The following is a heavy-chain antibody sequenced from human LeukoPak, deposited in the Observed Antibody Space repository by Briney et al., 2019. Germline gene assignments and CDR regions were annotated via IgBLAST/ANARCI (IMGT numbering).Heavy chain of an antibody. J-gene: IGHJ3*02. CDR3: ANGRLAYCGGDCSPDAFDI. V-gene: IGHV3-66*01. D-gene: IGHD2-21*02. CDR2: IYSGGST. Sequence: GGSLRLSCAASGFTVSSNYMSWVRQAPGKGLEWVSVIYSGGSTHYADSVKGRFTISRDNSKNTLYLQMNSLRAEDTAVYYCANGRLAYCGGDCSPDAFDIWGQGTMVTVSS. CDR1: GFTVSSNY.